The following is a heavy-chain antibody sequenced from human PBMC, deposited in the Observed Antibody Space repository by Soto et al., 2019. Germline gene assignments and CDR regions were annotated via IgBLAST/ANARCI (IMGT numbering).Heavy chain of an antibody. CDR2: IYYSGST. J-gene: IGHJ4*02. CDR1: GGSISSYY. CDR3: AREVKQDYYFDY. D-gene: IGHD3-10*01. V-gene: IGHV4-59*01. Sequence: SETLSLTCTVSGGSISSYYWSWIRQPPGKGLEWIGYIYYSGSTNYNPSLKSRVTISVDTSKNQFSLKLSSVTAADTAVYYCAREVKQDYYFDYWGQGTLVTVSS.